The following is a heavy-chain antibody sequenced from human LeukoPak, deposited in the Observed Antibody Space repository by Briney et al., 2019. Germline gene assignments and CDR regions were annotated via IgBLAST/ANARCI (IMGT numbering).Heavy chain of an antibody. CDR1: GGSISSSSYY. Sequence: PSETLPLTCTVSGGSISSSSYYWGWIRQPPGKGLEWIGSNYYSGNTHYNPSLKSRVTISVDTSKNRFSLKLSSVTAGDRAVYYCGRGVGYCSSTSCYPRGRFDPWGQGTLVTVSS. D-gene: IGHD2-2*01. V-gene: IGHV4-39*07. CDR3: GRGVGYCSSTSCYPRGRFDP. CDR2: NYYSGNT. J-gene: IGHJ5*02.